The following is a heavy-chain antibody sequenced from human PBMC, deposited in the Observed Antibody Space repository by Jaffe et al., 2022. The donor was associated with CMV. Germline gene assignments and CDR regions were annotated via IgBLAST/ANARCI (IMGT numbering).Heavy chain of an antibody. Sequence: QVQLQQWGAGLLKPSETLSLTCAVYGGSFSGYYWSWIRQPPGKGLEWIGEINHSGSTNYNPSLKSRVTISVDTSKNQFSLKLSSVTAADTAVYYCARGDYGSGSYSSYYYYGMDVWGQGTTVTVSS. D-gene: IGHD3-10*01. CDR1: GGSFSGYY. V-gene: IGHV4-34*01. J-gene: IGHJ6*02. CDR3: ARGDYGSGSYSSYYYYGMDV. CDR2: INHSGST.